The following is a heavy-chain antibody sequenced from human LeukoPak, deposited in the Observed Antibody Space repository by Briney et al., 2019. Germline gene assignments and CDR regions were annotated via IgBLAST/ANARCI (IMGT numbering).Heavy chain of an antibody. CDR3: ASGIRERGFDS. Sequence: GGSLRLSCVASGFTISDHYIDWVRQAPGRGLEWVSSISPTGGAIFYADSVRGRFTISRDSAKSSLFLQMNSLKAEDTALYFCASGIRERGFDSWGQGTLVTVSS. CDR1: GFTISDHY. D-gene: IGHD1-1*01. V-gene: IGHV3-69-1*01. J-gene: IGHJ4*02. CDR2: ISPTGGAI.